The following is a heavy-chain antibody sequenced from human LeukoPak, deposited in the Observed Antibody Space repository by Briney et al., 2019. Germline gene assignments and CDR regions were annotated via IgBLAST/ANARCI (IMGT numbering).Heavy chain of an antibody. Sequence: GGSLRLSCAASGFTFSRYSMNWVRQAPGKGLEWVSSISSSSDRYYADSVKGRFTISKDNAKNSLYLQMNSLRAEDTAVYYCASSGYCSSTSCYADYWGQGILVTVSS. CDR3: ASSGYCSSTSCYADY. D-gene: IGHD2-2*01. CDR1: GFTFSRYS. V-gene: IGHV3-21*01. J-gene: IGHJ4*02. CDR2: ISSSSDR.